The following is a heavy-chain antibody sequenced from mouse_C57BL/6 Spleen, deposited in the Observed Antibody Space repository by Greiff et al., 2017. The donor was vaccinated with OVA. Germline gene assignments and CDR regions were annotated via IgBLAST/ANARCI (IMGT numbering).Heavy chain of an antibody. V-gene: IGHV5-12*01. CDR2: ISNGGGST. J-gene: IGHJ3*01. D-gene: IGHD3-2*02. CDR3: ARHRDRQLRLPFAY. Sequence: EVQVVESGGGLVQPGGSLKLSCAASGFTFSDYYMYWVRQTPEKRLEWVAYISNGGGSTYYPDTVKGRFTISRDNAKNTLYLQMSRLKSEDTAMYYCARHRDRQLRLPFAYWGQGTLVTVSA. CDR1: GFTFSDYY.